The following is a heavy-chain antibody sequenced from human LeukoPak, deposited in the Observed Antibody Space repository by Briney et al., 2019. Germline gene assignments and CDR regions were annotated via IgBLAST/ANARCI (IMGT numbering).Heavy chain of an antibody. CDR2: IYYSGST. CDR1: GGSISSYY. J-gene: IGHJ5*02. D-gene: IGHD2-2*01. CDR3: ARQYCSSTSCYRAWYNWFDP. Sequence: PSETLSLTCTVSGGSISSYYWIWIRQPPGKGLEWIGYIYYSGSTNYNPSLKSRVTISVDTSKNQFSLKLRSVTAADTAVYYCARQYCSSTSCYRAWYNWFDPWGQGTLVTVSS. V-gene: IGHV4-59*08.